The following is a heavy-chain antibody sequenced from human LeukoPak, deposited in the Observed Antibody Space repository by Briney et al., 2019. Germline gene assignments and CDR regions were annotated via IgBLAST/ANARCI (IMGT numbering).Heavy chain of an antibody. J-gene: IGHJ4*02. CDR1: GGTFSSYA. CDR3: ARVRDELQLPYYFDY. V-gene: IGHV1-69*05. CDR2: IIPIFGTA. Sequence: SVKVSCKASGGTFSSYAISWVRQAPGQGLEWMGGIIPIFGTANDAQKFQGRVTITTDESTSTAYMELSSLRSEDTAVYYCARVRDELQLPYYFDYWGQGTLVTVSS. D-gene: IGHD5-24*01.